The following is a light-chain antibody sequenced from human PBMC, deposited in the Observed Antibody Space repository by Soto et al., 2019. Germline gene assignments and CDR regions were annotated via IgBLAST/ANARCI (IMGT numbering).Light chain of an antibody. CDR3: QQSYTLSPLT. CDR2: AAS. J-gene: IGKJ4*01. Sequence: DIQMTQSPSTLSASVGDRVTITCRASQRMSGFLAWYQHKPGKAPKVLISAASNLQSGVPSRFSGSGSGTVFTLTISSLQPEDFATYFCQQSYTLSPLTFGGGTKVDIK. CDR1: QRMSGF. V-gene: IGKV1-39*01.